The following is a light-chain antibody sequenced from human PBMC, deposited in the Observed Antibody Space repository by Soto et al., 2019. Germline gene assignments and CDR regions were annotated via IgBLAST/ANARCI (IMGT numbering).Light chain of an antibody. CDR2: DNN. V-gene: IGLV1-51*01. CDR3: GTWDSSLSAVV. CDR1: SSNIGNNY. J-gene: IGLJ2*01. Sequence: QSVLTQPPSVSAAPGQKVTISCSGSSSNIGNNYVSWYQQLPGTAPKLLIYDNNKRPSGIPDRFSGSKSGTSATLGITGLQTGDEADYYCGTWDSSLSAVVFGGRTKLTVL.